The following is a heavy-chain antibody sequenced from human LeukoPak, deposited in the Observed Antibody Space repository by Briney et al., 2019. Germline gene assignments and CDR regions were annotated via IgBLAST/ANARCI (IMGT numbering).Heavy chain of an antibody. J-gene: IGHJ6*03. CDR1: GGSFSGYY. V-gene: IGHV4-59*01. CDR2: IYYSGST. Sequence: SETLSLTCAVYGGSFSGYYWSWLRQPPGKGLEWIGYIYYSGSTNYNPSLKSRVTISVEASKKQFALKLGSVTAADTAVYYCARERGRSYGSVPYYYYYMDVWGKGTTVTVSS. D-gene: IGHD5-18*01. CDR3: ARERGRSYGSVPYYYYYMDV.